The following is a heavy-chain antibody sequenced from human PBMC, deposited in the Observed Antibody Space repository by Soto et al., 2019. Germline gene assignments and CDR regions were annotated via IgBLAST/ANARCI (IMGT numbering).Heavy chain of an antibody. Sequence: LRLSCAASGFTFSNAWMSWVRQAPGKGLEWVGRIKSKTDGGTTDYAAPVKGRFTISRDDSKNTLYLQMNSLKTEDTAVYYCTTGGYGDYGDAFDIWGQGTMVTVSS. CDR1: GFTFSNAW. CDR2: IKSKTDGGTT. D-gene: IGHD4-17*01. J-gene: IGHJ3*02. CDR3: TTGGYGDYGDAFDI. V-gene: IGHV3-15*01.